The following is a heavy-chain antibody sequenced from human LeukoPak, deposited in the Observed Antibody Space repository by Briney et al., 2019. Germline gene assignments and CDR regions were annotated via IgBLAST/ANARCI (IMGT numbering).Heavy chain of an antibody. V-gene: IGHV3-23*01. Sequence: AGGSPRHSCAASGFTFSSYVMSWVRQAPGKGLEWVSAISGSGGSTYFPDSVKGRFTISRDNSKNTLHLQMNSLRAEDTALYYCAKGHSGIYYGVVMWSQGTMVTVSS. CDR3: AKGHSGIYYGVVM. J-gene: IGHJ3*02. CDR1: GFTFSSYV. D-gene: IGHD3-10*01. CDR2: ISGSGGST.